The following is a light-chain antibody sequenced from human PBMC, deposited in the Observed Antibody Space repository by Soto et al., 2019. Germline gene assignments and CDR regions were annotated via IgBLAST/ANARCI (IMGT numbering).Light chain of an antibody. CDR1: QSVSSSN. CDR2: GAS. Sequence: EIVSTQSPGTLSLSPGARATLSCRASQSVSSSNLAWYQQKPGQAPRLLIYGASSRATGIPDRFSGSGSGTDFTLTISRLWPEDFAVYYCQQYGVSQGPFGGGTKVDIK. J-gene: IGKJ4*01. CDR3: QQYGVSQGP. V-gene: IGKV3-20*01.